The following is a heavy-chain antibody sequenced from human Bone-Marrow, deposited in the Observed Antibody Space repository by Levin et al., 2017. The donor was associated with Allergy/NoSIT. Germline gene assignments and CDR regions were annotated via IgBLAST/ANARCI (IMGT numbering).Heavy chain of an antibody. CDR2: VYAGGTT. CDR1: GFTVSSNY. CDR3: AGGYSSSFYYFHY. D-gene: IGHD6-13*01. Sequence: GESLKISCAASGFTVSSNYMNWVRQAPGQGLAWVSVVYAGGTTHYADSVKGRFTISRDSLKNTVYLQMNNLRDEDTAVYYCAGGYSSSFYYFHYWGQGTLVTVSS. J-gene: IGHJ1*01. V-gene: IGHV3-66*01.